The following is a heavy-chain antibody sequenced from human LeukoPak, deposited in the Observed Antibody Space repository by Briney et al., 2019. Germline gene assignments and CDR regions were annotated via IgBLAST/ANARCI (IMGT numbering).Heavy chain of an antibody. D-gene: IGHD1-20*01. V-gene: IGHV3-23*01. J-gene: IGHJ4*02. Sequence: GGSLRVSCAASGFALTSYAMSWVRQAPGKGLEWVSVLTGDGNTYYADSVKGRFTNSRDDSKNTLFLQMNSLRAEDTAVYFCAKVKWKLIGYFDYWGQGTLVTVPS. CDR2: LTGDGNT. CDR3: AKVKWKLIGYFDY. CDR1: GFALTSYA.